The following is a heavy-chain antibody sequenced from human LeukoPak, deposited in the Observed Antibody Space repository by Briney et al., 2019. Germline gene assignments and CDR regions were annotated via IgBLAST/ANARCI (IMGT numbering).Heavy chain of an antibody. V-gene: IGHV3-30*04. CDR3: ARSYYYDSSGYFYYYGMDV. J-gene: IGHJ6*02. D-gene: IGHD3-22*01. Sequence: GSLRLPCAASGFTFSSYAMSWVRQPPGKGREWVAVISYDGSNKYYADSVKGRFTISRDNSKNTLYLQMNSLRAEDTAVYYCARSYYYDSSGYFYYYGMDVWGQGTTVTVSS. CDR1: GFTFSSYA. CDR2: ISYDGSNK.